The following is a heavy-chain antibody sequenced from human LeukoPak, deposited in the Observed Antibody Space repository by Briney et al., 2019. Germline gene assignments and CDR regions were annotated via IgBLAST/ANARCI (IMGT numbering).Heavy chain of an antibody. V-gene: IGHV1-69*13. CDR3: AKRDVSSYYYYYGMDV. Sequence: SVKVSCKASGGTFSIYAISWVRQAPGQGLEWMGGIIPIFGTANYAQKFQGRVTITADESTSTAYMELSSLRSEDTAVYYCAKRDVSSYYYYYGMDVWGQGTTVTVSS. J-gene: IGHJ6*02. D-gene: IGHD6-6*01. CDR2: IIPIFGTA. CDR1: GGTFSIYA.